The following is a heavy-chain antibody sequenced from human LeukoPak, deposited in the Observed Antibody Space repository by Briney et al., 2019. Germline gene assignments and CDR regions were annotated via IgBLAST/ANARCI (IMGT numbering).Heavy chain of an antibody. CDR2: IWYDGSNK. CDR3: AKDGLTFKDSYYYMDV. D-gene: IGHD3-16*01. CDR1: GFTFSSYG. J-gene: IGHJ6*03. V-gene: IGHV3-33*06. Sequence: PGRSLRLSCAASGFTFSSYGMHWVRQAPGKGLEWVADIWYDGSNKYYEDSVKGRLTISRDNSKNTLYLQMNSLRAEDTAVYYCAKDGLTFKDSYYYMDVRGKGTTVTVFS.